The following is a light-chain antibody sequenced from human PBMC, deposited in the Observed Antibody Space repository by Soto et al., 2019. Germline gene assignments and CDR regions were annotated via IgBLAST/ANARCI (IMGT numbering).Light chain of an antibody. CDR2: GAS. CDR3: QQYNNWPPIT. V-gene: IGKV3D-15*01. Sequence: EIVMTQSPATLSVSPGERATLSCRASQSVSSNLAWYQQKPGQAPRLLIYGASTRATGIPARFSGSGSGTAFTLTISSLQSADFAVYSCQQYNNWPPITFGQGTRLEIK. CDR1: QSVSSN. J-gene: IGKJ5*01.